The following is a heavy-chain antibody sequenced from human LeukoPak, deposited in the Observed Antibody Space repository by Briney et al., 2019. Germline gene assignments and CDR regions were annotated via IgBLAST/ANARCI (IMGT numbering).Heavy chain of an antibody. V-gene: IGHV3-48*03. Sequence: QPGGSLRLSCAASGFTFSSYEMNWVRQAPGKGLEWVSYISSSGSTIYYADSVKGRFTISRDNAKNSLYLQMNSLRAEDTAVYYCARSHRSSGYYGDAFDIWGQGTMVTVSS. CDR2: ISSSGSTI. CDR1: GFTFSSYE. J-gene: IGHJ3*02. CDR3: ARSHRSSGYYGDAFDI. D-gene: IGHD3-22*01.